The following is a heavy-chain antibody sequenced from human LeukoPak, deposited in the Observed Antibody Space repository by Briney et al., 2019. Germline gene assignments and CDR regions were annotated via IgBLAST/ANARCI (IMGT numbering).Heavy chain of an antibody. D-gene: IGHD3-3*01. V-gene: IGHV3-23*01. CDR1: GFTFSSSA. J-gene: IGHJ6*02. Sequence: GGSLRLSCVASGFTFSSSAMSWVRQTPRKGLEWVSVIGGSGGDIYYADSMKGRFTISRDNSKNTLYLQMNSLRAEDTAVYYCARDRLDYDFWSGYYYYYGMDVWGQGTTVTVSS. CDR2: IGGSGGDI. CDR3: ARDRLDYDFWSGYYYYYGMDV.